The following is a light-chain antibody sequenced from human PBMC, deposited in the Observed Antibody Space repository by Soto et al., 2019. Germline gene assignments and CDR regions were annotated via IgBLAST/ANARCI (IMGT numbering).Light chain of an antibody. CDR1: QIVSRW. J-gene: IGKJ1*01. CDR2: DAS. Sequence: DIQMTQSPSTLSASVGDRVTITCRASQIVSRWLAWYQQKPGEAPKLLIYDASSLKSGVPSRFSGSGSGTEFSHTISSLQPDDFATYYCLQYSSYSPWTFGQGTKVDIK. V-gene: IGKV1-5*01. CDR3: LQYSSYSPWT.